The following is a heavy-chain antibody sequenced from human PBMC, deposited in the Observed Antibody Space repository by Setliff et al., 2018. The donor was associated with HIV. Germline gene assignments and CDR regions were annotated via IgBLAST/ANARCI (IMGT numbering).Heavy chain of an antibody. CDR1: GFTLSSYW. CDR2: INGDGSTT. V-gene: IGHV3-74*01. J-gene: IGHJ4*02. D-gene: IGHD6-19*01. CDR3: ARDPGSSSFDY. Sequence: GGSLRLSCAASGFTLSSYWMHWVRQAPGKGLVYVSHINGDGSTTTYADSVKGRFTISRDNAKNTLYLQMSSLRAEDTAAYYCARDPGSSSFDYWGQGTPVTVSS.